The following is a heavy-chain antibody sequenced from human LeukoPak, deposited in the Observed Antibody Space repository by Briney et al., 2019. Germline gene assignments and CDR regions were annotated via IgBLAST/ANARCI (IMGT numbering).Heavy chain of an antibody. CDR3: ARDQSESSSGAFDI. V-gene: IGHV3-33*08. Sequence: PGGSLRLSCAASGFTFSNAWMSWVRQAPGKGLEWVAVIWYDGSNKYYADSVKGRFTISRDNSKNTLYLQMNSLRAEDTAVYYCARDQSESSSGAFDIWGQGTMVTVSS. CDR2: IWYDGSNK. D-gene: IGHD3-22*01. CDR1: GFTFSNAW. J-gene: IGHJ3*02.